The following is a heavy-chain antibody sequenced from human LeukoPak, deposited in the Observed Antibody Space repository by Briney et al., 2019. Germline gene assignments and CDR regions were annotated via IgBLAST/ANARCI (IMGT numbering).Heavy chain of an antibody. Sequence: GGPLRLSCAASGFTFSSYGMHWVRQAPGKGLEWVAVISYDGSNKYYADSVKGRFTISRDNSKNTLYPQMNSLRAEDTAVYYCAKPSYDSSGYYLDYWGQGTLVTVSS. D-gene: IGHD3-22*01. CDR3: AKPSYDSSGYYLDY. CDR1: GFTFSSYG. J-gene: IGHJ4*02. CDR2: ISYDGSNK. V-gene: IGHV3-30*18.